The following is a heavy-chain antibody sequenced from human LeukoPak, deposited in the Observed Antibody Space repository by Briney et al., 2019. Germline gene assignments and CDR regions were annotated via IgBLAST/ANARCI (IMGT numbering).Heavy chain of an antibody. D-gene: IGHD3-3*01. CDR1: GGSISSGDYY. V-gene: IGHV4-39*07. CDR3: ARGLALRFLEWLLNYNWFDP. Sequence: SETLSLTCTVSGGSISSGDYYWSWIRQPPGTGLEWLGEINHSGSTNYNPSLKSRVTISVDTSKNQFSLKLSSVTAADTAVYYCARGLALRFLEWLLNYNWFDPWGQGTLVTVSS. CDR2: INHSGST. J-gene: IGHJ5*02.